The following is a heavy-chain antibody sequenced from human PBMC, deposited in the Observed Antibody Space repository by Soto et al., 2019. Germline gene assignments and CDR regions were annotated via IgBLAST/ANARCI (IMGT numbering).Heavy chain of an antibody. CDR3: ARVAYYYDSSGYFY. J-gene: IGHJ4*02. V-gene: IGHV3-48*01. Sequence: EVQLVESGGGLVQPGGSLRLSCAASGFTFSSYSMHWVRQAPGKGLAWVSYISPSSSSIYYADSVKGRFTISRDNAKNSLYLQMNSLRAEDTAGYYCARVAYYYDSSGYFYWGQGTLVTVSS. CDR2: ISPSSSSI. CDR1: GFTFSSYS. D-gene: IGHD3-22*01.